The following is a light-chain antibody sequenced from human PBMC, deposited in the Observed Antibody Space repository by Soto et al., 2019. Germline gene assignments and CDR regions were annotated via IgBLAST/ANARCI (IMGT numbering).Light chain of an antibody. CDR1: HSLMYSDGISY. V-gene: IGKV2-30*01. CDR2: KAS. Sequence: DVVMTQSPLSLPVTLGQPASISCRSSHSLMYSDGISYLSWFQQRPGQSPRRLIYKASNRDSWDPDRFRVSGSGTVFPLTIRRVEADDVVGYYCMQGTNWNPGTLGQGTMLEIK. J-gene: IGKJ2*01. CDR3: MQGTNWNPGT.